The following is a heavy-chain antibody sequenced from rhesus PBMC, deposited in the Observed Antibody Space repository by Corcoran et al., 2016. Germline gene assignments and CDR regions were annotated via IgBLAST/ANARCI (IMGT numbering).Heavy chain of an antibody. D-gene: IGHD5-24*01. Sequence: QVQLQESGPGLVKPSETLSLTCAVSGYSISSGYYWGWTRQPPGKGLEWIGSIYGSGGSNYLNPSLKSRVTLSVDTSKNQFSLKLSSVTAADTAVYYCARDGYSYPYYGLDSWGQGVVVTVSS. CDR1: GYSISSGYY. CDR3: ARDGYSYPYYGLDS. V-gene: IGHV4S14*01. CDR2: IYGSGGSN. J-gene: IGHJ6*01.